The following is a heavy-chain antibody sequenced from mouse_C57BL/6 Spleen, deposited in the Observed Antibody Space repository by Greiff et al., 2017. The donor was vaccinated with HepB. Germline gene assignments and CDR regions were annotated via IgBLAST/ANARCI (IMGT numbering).Heavy chain of an antibody. V-gene: IGHV1-39*01. CDR2: INPNYGTT. D-gene: IGHD1-1*01. CDR3: ARSAIYYGSRGAWFAY. Sequence: EVKLLESGPELVKPGASVKISCKASGYSFTDYNMNWVKQSNGKSLEWIGVINPNYGTTSYNQKFKGKATLTVDQSSSTAYMQLNSLTSEDSAVYYCARSAIYYGSRGAWFAYWGQGTLVTVSA. CDR1: GYSFTDYN. J-gene: IGHJ3*01.